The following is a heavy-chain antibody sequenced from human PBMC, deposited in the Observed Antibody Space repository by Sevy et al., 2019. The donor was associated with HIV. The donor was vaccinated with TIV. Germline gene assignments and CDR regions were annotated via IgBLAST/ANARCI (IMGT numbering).Heavy chain of an antibody. CDR2: IWNDGSSK. V-gene: IGHV3-33*01. J-gene: IGHJ4*02. CDR1: GFTFSNYG. CDR3: ARGSDFNDRSAKRDFDY. Sequence: GGSLRISCAASGFTFSNYGMHWLRQAPGKGLEWVALIWNDGSSKYYADSVKGRFTISRDNSKNTLYLQMNSLRVEDTAVYFCARGSDFNDRSAKRDFDYWGQGTLVTVSS. D-gene: IGHD3-22*01.